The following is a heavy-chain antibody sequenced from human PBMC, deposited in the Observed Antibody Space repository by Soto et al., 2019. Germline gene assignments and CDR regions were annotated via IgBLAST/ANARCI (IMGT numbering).Heavy chain of an antibody. CDR2: ITSSGSTT. Sequence: GGSLRLSCEVSGFTLSSYSMNWVRQAPGKGLEWVSFITSSGSTTYYADSVKGRFTVSRDNVKNSLFLQMNSLRDEDTAVYYCARVAIASGGVIADPYALDVWGQGTTVTVSS. CDR3: ARVAIASGGVIADPYALDV. CDR1: GFTLSSYS. J-gene: IGHJ6*02. V-gene: IGHV3-48*02. D-gene: IGHD3-16*02.